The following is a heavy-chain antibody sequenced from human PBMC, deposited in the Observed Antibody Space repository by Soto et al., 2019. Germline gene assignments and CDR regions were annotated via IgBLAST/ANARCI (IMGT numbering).Heavy chain of an antibody. CDR1: GFSFSTYA. D-gene: IGHD3-3*01. CDR2: INCCGGST. CDR3: AKTHYDVLDY. J-gene: IGHJ4*02. V-gene: IGHV3-23*01. Sequence: EVQLLESGGGLVQPGGSLRLSCAASGFSFSTYAMSWVRQAPGKGLEWVSAINCCGGSTYYADSVKGRFTISRDDSKNTLYLQMDSLRVEVTAVYYCAKTHYDVLDYGGQGTLVTVSS.